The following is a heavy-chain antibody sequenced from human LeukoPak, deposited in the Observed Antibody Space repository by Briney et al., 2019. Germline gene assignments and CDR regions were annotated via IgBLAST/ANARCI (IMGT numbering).Heavy chain of an antibody. Sequence: ASVKVSCKASGYTFTTYYIHWVRQAPGQGLEWMGIINPSGGSTSYAQKFQDRVTMTRDTSTSTAYMELRSLRSDDTAVYYCAGDGSSSGWYVGFDYWGQGTLVTVSS. D-gene: IGHD6-19*01. V-gene: IGHV1-46*01. CDR2: INPSGGST. CDR3: AGDGSSSGWYVGFDY. J-gene: IGHJ4*02. CDR1: GYTFTTYY.